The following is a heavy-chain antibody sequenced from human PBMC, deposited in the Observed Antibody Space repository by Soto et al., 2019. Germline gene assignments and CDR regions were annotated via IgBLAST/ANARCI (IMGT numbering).Heavy chain of an antibody. D-gene: IGHD1-26*01. CDR1: GFTFTDYA. Sequence: ASVKVSCKASGFTFTDYAIHWVRQAPGQRLEWMGWINPNSGGTNYAQKFQGWVTMTRDTSISTAYMELSRLRSDDTAAYYCATQRSEWELSFDYWGQGTLVTVSS. CDR2: INPNSGGT. V-gene: IGHV1-2*04. CDR3: ATQRSEWELSFDY. J-gene: IGHJ4*02.